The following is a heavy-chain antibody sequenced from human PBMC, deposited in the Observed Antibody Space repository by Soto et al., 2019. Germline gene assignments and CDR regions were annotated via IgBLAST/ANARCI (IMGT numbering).Heavy chain of an antibody. J-gene: IGHJ6*02. CDR2: INHSGST. V-gene: IGHV4-34*01. CDR1: GGSFSGYY. CDR3: ARAGWTTVTTNYGMDV. Sequence: SETLSLTCAVYGGSFSGYYWSWIRQPPGKGLEWIGEINHSGSTNYNPSLKSRVTISADTSKNQFSLKLSSVTAADTAVYYCARAGWTTVTTNYGMDVWGQGTTVTVSS. D-gene: IGHD4-4*01.